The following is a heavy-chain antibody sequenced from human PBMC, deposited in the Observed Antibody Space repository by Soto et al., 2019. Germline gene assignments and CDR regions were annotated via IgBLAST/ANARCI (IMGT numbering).Heavy chain of an antibody. CDR3: AKELSSSSGRPLDY. CDR2: ISASGGAT. V-gene: IGHV3-23*01. J-gene: IGHJ4*02. CDR1: GIALSSSA. D-gene: IGHD3-10*01. Sequence: EVQLLESGGGLVQPGGSLRLSCADSGIALSSSAMTWVRQAPGKGLEWVSRISASGGATFYTDSVKGRFPVARHNSKNTLYLQMNSLRAEDTALSYCAKELSSSSGRPLDYWGQGALVSVSS.